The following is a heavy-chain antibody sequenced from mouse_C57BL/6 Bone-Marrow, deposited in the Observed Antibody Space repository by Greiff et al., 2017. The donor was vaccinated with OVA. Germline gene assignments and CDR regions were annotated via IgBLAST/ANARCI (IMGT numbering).Heavy chain of an antibody. J-gene: IGHJ1*03. CDR3: TNDYGSSWGYFDV. V-gene: IGHV14-4*01. CDR1: GFNIKDDY. D-gene: IGHD1-1*01. CDR2: IDPENGDT. Sequence: EVQLQQSGAELVRPGASVKLSCTASGFNIKDDYMHWVKQRPEQGLEWIGWIDPENGDTEYASKFQGKATITADTSSNTAYLQLSSLTSADTAVYDCTNDYGSSWGYFDVWGTGTTVTVSS.